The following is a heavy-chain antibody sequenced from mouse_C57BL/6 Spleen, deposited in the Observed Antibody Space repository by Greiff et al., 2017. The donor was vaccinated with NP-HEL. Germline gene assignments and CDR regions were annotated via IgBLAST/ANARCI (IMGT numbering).Heavy chain of an antibody. CDR3: ARDDYYEAWYAY. CDR2: IYPGDGDT. V-gene: IGHV1-82*01. CDR1: GYAFSSSW. D-gene: IGHD2-3*01. J-gene: IGHJ3*01. Sequence: VKLVESGPELVKPGASVKISCKASGYAFSSSWMNWVKQRPGKGLEWIGRIYPGDGDTKYNGKFKGKATLTADKSSSTAYMQLSSLTSEDSAVYFCARDDYYEAWYAYWGQGTLVTVSA.